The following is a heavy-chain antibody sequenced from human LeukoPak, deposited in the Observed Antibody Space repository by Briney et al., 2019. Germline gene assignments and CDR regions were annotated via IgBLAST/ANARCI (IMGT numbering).Heavy chain of an antibody. CDR1: GGSISSSSFY. CDR3: ARHAGEFDY. J-gene: IGHJ4*02. Sequence: SETLSLTCTVSGGSISSSSFYWGWIRQPPGKGLEWIGSMYYSGSTYYNPSLKSRVTISVDTSKNQFSLKLSPVTAADTAVYYCARHAGEFDYWGQGTLVTVSS. V-gene: IGHV4-39*01. D-gene: IGHD1-26*01. CDR2: MYYSGST.